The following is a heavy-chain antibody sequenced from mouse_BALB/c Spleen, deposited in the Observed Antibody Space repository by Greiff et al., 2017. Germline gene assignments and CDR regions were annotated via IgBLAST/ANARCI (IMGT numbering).Heavy chain of an antibody. D-gene: IGHD2-3*01. CDR3: ARAPDGPFAY. V-gene: IGHV3-6*02. J-gene: IGHJ3*01. CDR2: ISYDGSN. CDR1: GYSITSGYY. Sequence: VQLKESGPGLVKPSQSLSLTCSVTGYSITSGYYWNWIRQFPGNKLEWMGYISYDGSNNYNPSLKNRISITRDTSKNQFFLKLNSVTTEDTATYYCARAPDGPFAYWGQGTLVTVSA.